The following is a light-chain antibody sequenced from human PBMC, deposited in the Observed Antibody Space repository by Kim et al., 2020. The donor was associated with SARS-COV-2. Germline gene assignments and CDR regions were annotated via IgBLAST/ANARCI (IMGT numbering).Light chain of an antibody. CDR3: KQYNKWPWT. CDR2: GSS. CDR1: QSVRTN. Sequence: IVMTQSPGLSLSPGERATLSCRASQSVRTNLVWYQPIPGQAPRLLIYGSSTRATGVPARFSGSGSGTEFTLTISSLQAGNFALYSCKQYNKWPWTFGQGNKVDIK. J-gene: IGKJ1*01. V-gene: IGKV3-15*01.